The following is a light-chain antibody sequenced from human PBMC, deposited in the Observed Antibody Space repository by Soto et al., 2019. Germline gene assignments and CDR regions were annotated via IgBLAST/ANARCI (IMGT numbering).Light chain of an antibody. J-gene: IGKJ4*01. CDR3: QQYYSTALT. Sequence: DIVMTQSPDSLAVSLGERATINCKSSQRVLYSSNNKNYLAWYQQKPGQPPKLLIYWASTRESGVPDRFSGSGSGTDFTLTISSLQAEDVAVYYCQQYYSTALTFGGGTKVDI. V-gene: IGKV4-1*01. CDR1: QRVLYSSNNKNY. CDR2: WAS.